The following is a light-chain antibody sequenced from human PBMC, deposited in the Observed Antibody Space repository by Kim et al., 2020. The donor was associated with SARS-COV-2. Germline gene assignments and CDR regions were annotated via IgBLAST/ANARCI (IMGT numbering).Light chain of an antibody. J-gene: IGKJ2*01. Sequence: PGERATLSCRASQSFSSSYLAWYQQKPGQAPRLLIYGASSRATGIPDRFSGSGSGTDFTLTISRLEPEDFAVYYCQQYGSSPMYTFGQGTKLEI. CDR1: QSFSSSY. CDR3: QQYGSSPMYT. CDR2: GAS. V-gene: IGKV3-20*01.